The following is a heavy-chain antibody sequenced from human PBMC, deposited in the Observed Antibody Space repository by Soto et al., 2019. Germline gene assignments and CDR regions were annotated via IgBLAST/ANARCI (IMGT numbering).Heavy chain of an antibody. CDR3: AKDRSHRWLQSHGPNY. V-gene: IGHV3-30*18. CDR2: ISYDGSNK. D-gene: IGHD5-12*01. Sequence: QVQLVESVGGVVQPGRSLRLSCAASGFTFSSYGMHWVRQAPGKGLEWVAVISYDGSNKYYADSVKGRFTISRDNSKKTLYLQMSSLRAEDTAVYYCAKDRSHRWLQSHGPNYWCEGTLVTVSS. J-gene: IGHJ4*02. CDR1: GFTFSSYG.